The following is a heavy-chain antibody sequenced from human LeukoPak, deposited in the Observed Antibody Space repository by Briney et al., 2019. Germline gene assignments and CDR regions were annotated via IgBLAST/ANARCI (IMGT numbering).Heavy chain of an antibody. CDR2: IYYSGST. D-gene: IGHD3-22*01. CDR3: ARRRGEYYYDSLDY. V-gene: IGHV4-59*08. J-gene: IGHJ4*02. Sequence: SETLSLTCTVSGGSINSYYWSWIRQPPGKGLEWIGYIYYSGSTNYNPSLKSRVTISLDTSKNQFSLKLSSVTAADTAVYYCARRRGEYYYDSLDYWGQGTLVTVSS. CDR1: GGSINSYY.